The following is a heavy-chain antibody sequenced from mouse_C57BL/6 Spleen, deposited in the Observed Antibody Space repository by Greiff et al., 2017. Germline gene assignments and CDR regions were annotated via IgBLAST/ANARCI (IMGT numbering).Heavy chain of an antibody. CDR2: INPNNGGT. V-gene: IGHV1-18*01. D-gene: IGHD3-3*01. CDR3: ARQEGLCYFDV. J-gene: IGHJ1*03. CDR1: GYTFTDYN. Sequence: EVKLMESGPELVKPGASVKIPCKASGYTFTDYNMDWVKQSHGKSLEWIGDINPNNGGTIYNQKFKGKSTLTVDKSSSTAYMELRSLTSEDTAVYYCARQEGLCYFDVWGTGTTGTVSS.